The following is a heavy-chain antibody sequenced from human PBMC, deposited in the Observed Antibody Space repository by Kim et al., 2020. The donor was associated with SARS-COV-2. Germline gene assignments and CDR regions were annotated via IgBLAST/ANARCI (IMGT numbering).Heavy chain of an antibody. Sequence: SETLSLTCTVSGGSISSSSYYWGWIRQPPGKGLEWIGSMYYSGSTYYNPSLKSRVTISVDTSKNQFSLKLSSVTAADTAVYYCARSRPVGGPGSNWFDP. CDR1: GGSISSSSYY. V-gene: IGHV4-39*01. J-gene: IGHJ5*02. CDR3: ARSRPVGGPGSNWFDP. D-gene: IGHD2-15*01. CDR2: MYYSGST.